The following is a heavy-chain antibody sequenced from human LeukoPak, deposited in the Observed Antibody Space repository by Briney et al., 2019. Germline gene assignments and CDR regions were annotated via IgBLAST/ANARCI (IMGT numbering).Heavy chain of an antibody. J-gene: IGHJ6*03. D-gene: IGHD6-13*01. Sequence: PGGSLRLSCAASGFTFSKAGMSWVRQAPGKGVEWVANIKQGGSEKYYVDSVKGRFTISRDNDKNLLYLEMNSLRAEDAAVYYCARVSDSSSWYSVWVFYYLGVWGKGTHVTVPS. CDR2: IKQGGSEK. V-gene: IGHV3-7*01. CDR1: GFTFSKAG. CDR3: ARVSDSSSWYSVWVFYYLGV.